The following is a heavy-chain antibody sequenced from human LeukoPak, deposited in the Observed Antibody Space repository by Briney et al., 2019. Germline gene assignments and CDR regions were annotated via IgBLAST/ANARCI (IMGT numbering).Heavy chain of an antibody. CDR2: INPNSGGT. D-gene: IGHD6-13*01. Sequence: ASVKVSCKASGHTFTAYYIHWVRQAPGQGLEWMGRINPNSGGTNYAQKFQGRVTMTRDTSISTAYMELARLRSDDTAVYYCVPTSNWPYFDYWGQGTLVSVSS. J-gene: IGHJ4*02. CDR3: VPTSNWPYFDY. CDR1: GHTFTAYY. V-gene: IGHV1-2*06.